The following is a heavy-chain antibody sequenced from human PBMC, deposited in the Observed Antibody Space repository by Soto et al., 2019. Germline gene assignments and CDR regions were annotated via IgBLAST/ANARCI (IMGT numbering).Heavy chain of an antibody. CDR1: GFTFSSYS. D-gene: IGHD2-2*01. CDR2: ISSSSSYI. J-gene: IGHJ6*02. CDR3: ARDGCSSTSCYDHYYYYGMDV. Sequence: GGSLRLSCAASGFTFSSYSMNWVRQAPGKGLEWVSSISSSSSYIYYADSVKGRFTISRDNAKNSLYLQMNSLRAEDTAVYYCARDGCSSTSCYDHYYYYGMDVWGQGTTVTVSS. V-gene: IGHV3-21*01.